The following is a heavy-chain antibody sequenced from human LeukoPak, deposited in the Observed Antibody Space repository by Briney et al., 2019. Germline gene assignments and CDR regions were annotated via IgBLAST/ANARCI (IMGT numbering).Heavy chain of an antibody. D-gene: IGHD1-26*01. J-gene: IGHJ4*02. CDR3: TSAEGADTSY. CDR2: IRSKAYGGTA. V-gene: IGHV3-49*04. Sequence: PGGSLRLSCTGSGFIFGDYAMNWVRQAPGEGLGRVGLIRSKAYGGTAEYAASVTGRFTISRDDSKSIAYLQMSSLKTDDTAVYSCTSAEGADTSYWGQGTLVSVSS. CDR1: GFIFGDYA.